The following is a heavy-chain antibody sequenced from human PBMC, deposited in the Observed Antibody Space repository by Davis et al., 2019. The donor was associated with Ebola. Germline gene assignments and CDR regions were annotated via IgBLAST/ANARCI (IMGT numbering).Heavy chain of an antibody. CDR1: GFTFSSYA. CDR2: ISGSGGST. V-gene: IGHV3-23*01. J-gene: IGHJ2*01. CDR3: ARGDYGDSFDL. Sequence: PGGSLRLSCAASGFTFSSYAMSWVRQAPGKGLEWVSAISGSGGSTYHADSVKGRFTISRDNSKNTLYLQMNSLRAEDTAMYYCARGDYGDSFDLWGRGTLVTVSS. D-gene: IGHD4-17*01.